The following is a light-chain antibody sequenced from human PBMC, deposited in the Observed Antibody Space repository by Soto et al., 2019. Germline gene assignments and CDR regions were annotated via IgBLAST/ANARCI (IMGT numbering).Light chain of an antibody. Sequence: DIQLTQSPSFLSASVGDRVTITCRASQGISSYLAWYQQKPGKAPKLLIYAASTLQSGVPSRFSGSGSGTEFTLTISSLQPEDFATYYCHQYYNSVYTFGQGTKLEIK. J-gene: IGKJ2*01. CDR1: QGISSY. V-gene: IGKV1-9*01. CDR2: AAS. CDR3: HQYYNSVYT.